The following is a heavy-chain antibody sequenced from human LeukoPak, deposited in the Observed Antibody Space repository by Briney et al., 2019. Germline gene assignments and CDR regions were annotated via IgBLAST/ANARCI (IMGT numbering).Heavy chain of an antibody. CDR1: GVSISSYY. CDR2: IYYSGST. Sequence: SETLSLTCTVSGVSISSYYWSWIRQPPGKGLEWIGYIYYSGSTNYNPSLKSRVTISVDTSKNQFSLKLSSVTAADTAVYYCARGGGYCSSTSCFDYWGQGTLVTVPS. V-gene: IGHV4-59*01. D-gene: IGHD2-2*01. CDR3: ARGGGYCSSTSCFDY. J-gene: IGHJ4*02.